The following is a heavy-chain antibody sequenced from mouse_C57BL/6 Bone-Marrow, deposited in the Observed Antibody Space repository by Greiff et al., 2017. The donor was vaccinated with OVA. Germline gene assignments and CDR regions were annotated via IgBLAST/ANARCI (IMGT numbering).Heavy chain of an antibody. CDR3: ARDYYGSRFLFDY. D-gene: IGHD1-1*01. CDR2: IDPSDSYT. Sequence: QVQLQRPGAELVRPGTSVKLSCKASGYTFTSYWMHWVKQRPGQGLEWIGVIDPSDSYTNYNQKFKGKATLTVDTSSSTAYMQLSSLTSEDSAVYYCARDYYGSRFLFDYWGQGTTLTVSS. CDR1: GYTFTSYW. J-gene: IGHJ2*01. V-gene: IGHV1-59*01.